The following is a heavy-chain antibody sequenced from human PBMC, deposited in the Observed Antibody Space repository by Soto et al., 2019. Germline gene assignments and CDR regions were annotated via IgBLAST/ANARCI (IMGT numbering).Heavy chain of an antibody. CDR3: ASTTTTIFGVVITRFDY. Sequence: PSETLSLTCTLSGGPISSYYLSWIRQPPGKGLEWIGYIYYSGSTNYNPSLKSRVTISVDTSKNQSSLKLSSVTAADTAVYYCASTTTTIFGVVITRFDYWGQGTLVTVSS. CDR2: IYYSGST. D-gene: IGHD3-3*01. V-gene: IGHV4-59*01. CDR1: GGPISSYY. J-gene: IGHJ4*02.